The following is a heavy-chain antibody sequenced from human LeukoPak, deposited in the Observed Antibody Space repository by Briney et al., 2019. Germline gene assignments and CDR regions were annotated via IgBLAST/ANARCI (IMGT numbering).Heavy chain of an antibody. J-gene: IGHJ4*02. V-gene: IGHV1-8*01. D-gene: IGHD6-13*01. Sequence: ASVNVSCKASGYTFTNYDINWVRQASAQGLEWMRWMNPNSRNTGSAQKFQCRVTMTSNTSIRTAYMELSSLRSEDTAVYYCARGLRREQQLLRAFDYWGQGTPVTVSS. CDR1: GYTFTNYD. CDR3: ARGLRREQQLLRAFDY. CDR2: MNPNSRNT.